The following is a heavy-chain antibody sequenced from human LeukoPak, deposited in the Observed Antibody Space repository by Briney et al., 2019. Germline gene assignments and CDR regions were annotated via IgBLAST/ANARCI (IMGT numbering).Heavy chain of an antibody. Sequence: NPSETLSLTCTVSGGSISGYYWSWIRQPPGKGLEWIGYIYYSGSTNYNPSLKSRVTISVDTSKNQSSLNLSSVTAADTAVYYCARDLLSTAGYFDYWGQGTLVTVSS. J-gene: IGHJ4*02. D-gene: IGHD6-19*01. CDR1: GGSISGYY. CDR3: ARDLLSTAGYFDY. V-gene: IGHV4-59*01. CDR2: IYYSGST.